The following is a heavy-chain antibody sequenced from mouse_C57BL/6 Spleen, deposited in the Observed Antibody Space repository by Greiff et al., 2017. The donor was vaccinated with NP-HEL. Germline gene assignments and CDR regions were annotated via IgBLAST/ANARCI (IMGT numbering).Heavy chain of an antibody. CDR1: GYTFTDYE. D-gene: IGHD1-1*01. Sequence: VQLVESGAELVRPGASVTLSCKASGYTFTDYEMHWVKQTPVHGLEWIGAIDPETGGTAYNQKFKGKAILTADKSSSTAYMELRSLTSEDSAVYYCTRKITTVVATRAWFAYWGQGTLVTVSA. CDR2: IDPETGGT. V-gene: IGHV1-15*01. J-gene: IGHJ3*01. CDR3: TRKITTVVATRAWFAY.